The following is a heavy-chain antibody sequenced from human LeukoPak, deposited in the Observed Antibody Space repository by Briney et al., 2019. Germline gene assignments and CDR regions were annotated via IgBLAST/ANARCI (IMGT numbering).Heavy chain of an antibody. J-gene: IGHJ4*02. V-gene: IGHV3-15*01. CDR1: GSTFSNAW. CDR3: TGPGEYSSSSVIDY. D-gene: IGHD6-6*01. CDR2: IKSKTDGGTT. Sequence: GGSLRLSCAASGSTFSNAWMSWVRQAPGKGLEWVGRIKSKTDGGTTDYAAPVKGRFTISRDDSKNTLYLQMNSLKTEDTAVYYCTGPGEYSSSSVIDYWGQGTLVTVSS.